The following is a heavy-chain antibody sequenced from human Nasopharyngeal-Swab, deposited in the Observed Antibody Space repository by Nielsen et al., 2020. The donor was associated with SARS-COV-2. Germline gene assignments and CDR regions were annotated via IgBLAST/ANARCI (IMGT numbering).Heavy chain of an antibody. V-gene: IGHV4-59*01. Sequence: GSLRLSCTVSGGSTSSYYWSWIRQLQGKGLGWIGYIYYSGSTNYNPSLKSRVTISVDTSTNQSSLKLSSVTAADTAVYYCARVAPYYYYYMDVWGKGTTVTVSS. J-gene: IGHJ6*03. CDR1: GGSTSSYY. CDR2: IYYSGST. CDR3: ARVAPYYYYYMDV.